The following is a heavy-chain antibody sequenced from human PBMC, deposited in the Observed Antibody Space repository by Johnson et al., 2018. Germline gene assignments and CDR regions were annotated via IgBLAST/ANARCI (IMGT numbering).Heavy chain of an antibody. J-gene: IGHJ3*02. V-gene: IGHV3-30-3*01. CDR3: ARESSGVFDI. CDR2: ISYDGSNK. D-gene: IGHD2-8*01. CDR1: GFTFSSYA. Sequence: VQLVESGGGVVQPGRSLRLSCAASGFTFSSYAMHWVRQAPGKGLEWVAIISYDGSNKYYADSVKGRFTISRDNSKNTLYLQMNSLRAEETAVCYCARESSGVFDIWGRGTMVTVSS.